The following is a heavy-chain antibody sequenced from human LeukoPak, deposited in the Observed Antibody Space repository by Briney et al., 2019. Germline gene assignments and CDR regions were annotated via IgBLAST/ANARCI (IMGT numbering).Heavy chain of an antibody. CDR3: ARGDYDGSGYYPYYYYYGMDV. Sequence: SETLSLTCTVSGGSISSYYWSWIRQPPGKGLEWIGYIYYSGSTNYNPSLKSRVTISVDTSKNQFSLKLSSVTAADTAVYYCARGDYDGSGYYPYYYYYGMDVWGQGTTVTVSS. V-gene: IGHV4-59*01. CDR2: IYYSGST. J-gene: IGHJ6*02. D-gene: IGHD3-22*01. CDR1: GGSISSYY.